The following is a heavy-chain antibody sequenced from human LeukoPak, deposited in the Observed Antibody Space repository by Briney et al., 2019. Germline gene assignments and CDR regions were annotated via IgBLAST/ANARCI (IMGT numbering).Heavy chain of an antibody. CDR3: ARESSIAAFNY. Sequence: XGLEWMGWISAYNGNTNYAQKLQGRVTMTTDTSTSTAYMELRSLRSDDTAMYYCARESSIAAFNYWGQGTLVTVSS. D-gene: IGHD6-6*01. CDR2: ISAYNGNT. V-gene: IGHV1-18*01. J-gene: IGHJ4*02.